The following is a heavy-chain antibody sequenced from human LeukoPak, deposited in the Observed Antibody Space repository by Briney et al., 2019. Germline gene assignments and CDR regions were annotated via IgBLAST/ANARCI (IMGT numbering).Heavy chain of an antibody. CDR1: GFTFSSYA. Sequence: GGSLRLSCAASGFTFSSYAMSWVRQAPGKGLEWVSAISGSGGSTYYADSVKGRFTISRDNSKNTLYLQMNSLRAEDTAVYYCAREPRNYYDSSGYSYWGQGTLVTVSS. J-gene: IGHJ4*02. D-gene: IGHD3-22*01. CDR2: ISGSGGST. CDR3: AREPRNYYDSSGYSY. V-gene: IGHV3-23*01.